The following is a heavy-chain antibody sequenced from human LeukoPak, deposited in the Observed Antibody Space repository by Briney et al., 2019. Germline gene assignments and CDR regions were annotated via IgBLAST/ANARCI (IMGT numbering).Heavy chain of an antibody. D-gene: IGHD4-17*01. CDR1: GYTFTGYY. V-gene: IGHV1-2*02. CDR2: INPNSGGT. Sequence: GASVKVSCKASGYTFTGYYMHWVRQAPGQGLEWMGWINPNSGGTNYAQKFQGRVTMTRDMSTSTVYMELSSLRSEDTAVYYCTRDGTVTTGTFDYWGQGTLVTVSS. J-gene: IGHJ4*02. CDR3: TRDGTVTTGTFDY.